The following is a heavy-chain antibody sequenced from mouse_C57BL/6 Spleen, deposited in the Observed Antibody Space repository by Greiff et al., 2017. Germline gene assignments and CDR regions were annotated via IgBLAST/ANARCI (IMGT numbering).Heavy chain of an antibody. CDR2: ISSGGDYI. V-gene: IGHV5-9-1*02. J-gene: IGHJ3*01. D-gene: IGHD4-1*01. CDR1: GFTFSSYA. Sequence: EVKVEESGEGLVKPGGSLKLSCAASGFTFSSYAMSWVRQTPEKRLAWVAYISSGGDYIYYADTVKGRFTISRDNARNTLYLQMSSLKSEDTAMYYCTRDGDGPGTWFAYWGQGTLVTVSA. CDR3: TRDGDGPGTWFAY.